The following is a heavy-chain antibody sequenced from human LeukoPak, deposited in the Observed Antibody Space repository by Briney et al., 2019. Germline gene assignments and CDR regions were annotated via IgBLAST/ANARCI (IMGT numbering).Heavy chain of an antibody. CDR1: GFSFPSYG. D-gene: IGHD4/OR15-4a*01. CDR2: ISYDGSNK. Sequence: PGGSLRLSCAASGFSFPSYGMHWVRQAPGKGLEWVAYISYDGSNKYYRDSVRGRFTISRDNSEKTLYLQMSSLTTEDTAVYFCAKGPPAGRTVVSYFNNWGQGTLVTVSS. J-gene: IGHJ1*01. V-gene: IGHV3-30*18. CDR3: AKGPPAGRTVVSYFNN.